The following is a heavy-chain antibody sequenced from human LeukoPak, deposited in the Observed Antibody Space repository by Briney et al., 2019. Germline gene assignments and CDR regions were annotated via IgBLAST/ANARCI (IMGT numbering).Heavy chain of an antibody. J-gene: IGHJ4*02. V-gene: IGHV3-23*01. D-gene: IGHD1-26*01. Sequence: GGSLRLSCAASGFTFNSYAMSWVRQAPGRGLECLSGISISGGSTYYADSVKGRFTISRDNSKNTLFLQMNSLRAEDTAVYYCAKDSSNIMGARLDYWGQGTLVTVSS. CDR1: GFTFNSYA. CDR3: AKDSSNIMGARLDY. CDR2: ISISGGST.